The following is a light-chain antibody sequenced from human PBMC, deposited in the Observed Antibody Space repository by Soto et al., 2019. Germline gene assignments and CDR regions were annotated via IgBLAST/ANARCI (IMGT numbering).Light chain of an antibody. V-gene: IGKV3D-20*01. Sequence: EIVLTQSPATLSLSPVERATLSCVASQSVSSSYLAWYQQKPGLAPRLLIYDASRRATGIPDRFSGSGSGTDFTLTFSRLEREDFAVYYCQQYGSSPYTFGQGTKLEIK. J-gene: IGKJ2*01. CDR3: QQYGSSPYT. CDR1: QSVSSSY. CDR2: DAS.